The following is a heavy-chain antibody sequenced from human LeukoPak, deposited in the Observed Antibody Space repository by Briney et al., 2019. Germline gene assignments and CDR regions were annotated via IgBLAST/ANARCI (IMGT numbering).Heavy chain of an antibody. Sequence: GGSLRLSCAASGFTFSSYGMHWVRQAPGKGLEWVAVISYDGSNKYYADSVKGRFTISRGNSKNTLYLQMNSLRAEDTAVYYCAKVVQIVVVATYGMDVWGQGTTVTVSS. J-gene: IGHJ6*02. CDR2: ISYDGSNK. V-gene: IGHV3-30*18. D-gene: IGHD2-21*01. CDR1: GFTFSSYG. CDR3: AKVVQIVVVATYGMDV.